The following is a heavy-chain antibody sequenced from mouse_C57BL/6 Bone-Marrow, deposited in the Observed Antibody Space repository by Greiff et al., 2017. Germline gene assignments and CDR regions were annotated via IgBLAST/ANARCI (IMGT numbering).Heavy chain of an antibody. D-gene: IGHD1-1*01. CDR2: IDPENGDT. V-gene: IGHV14-4*01. Sequence: EVQLMESGAELVRPGASVKLSCTASGFNIKDDYMHWVKQRPEQGLEWIGWIDPENGDTEYASKFQGKATITADTSSNTAYLQLSSLTSEDTAVYYCTTYGSSLWYFDVWGTGTTVTVSS. CDR1: GFNIKDDY. CDR3: TTYGSSLWYFDV. J-gene: IGHJ1*03.